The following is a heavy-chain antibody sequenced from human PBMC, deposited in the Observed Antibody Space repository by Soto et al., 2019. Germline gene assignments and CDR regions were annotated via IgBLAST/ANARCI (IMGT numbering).Heavy chain of an antibody. J-gene: IGHJ4*02. CDR1: GDSVSSKTAA. Sequence: SQTLSLTCAISGDSVSSKTAAWKWIRQSPSRGLEWLGRTYYRSRWYNDYAVSVKSRITIKSDTSKNQFSLQLNSVTPEDTAVYYCARDGGYCSGTKCLYYFDYCGQGTLVTVSS. D-gene: IGHD2-2*01. CDR3: ARDGGYCSGTKCLYYFDY. V-gene: IGHV6-1*01. CDR2: TYYRSRWYN.